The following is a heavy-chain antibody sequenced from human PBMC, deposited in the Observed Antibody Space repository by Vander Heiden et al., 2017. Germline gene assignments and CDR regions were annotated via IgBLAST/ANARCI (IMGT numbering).Heavy chain of an antibody. Sequence: EVQLVESGGGLVQTGGSLTLSCAASVFTFSSYSMNGVRQAPGKGLEWVSYISSSSSTIYYADSVKGRFTISRDNAKNSLYLQLNSLRGVDTAVYYCARVNQWSSLDSWGQGTLVTVSS. J-gene: IGHJ4*02. CDR2: ISSSSSTI. CDR1: VFTFSSYS. V-gene: IGHV3-48*01. CDR3: ARVNQWSSLDS. D-gene: IGHD2-8*01.